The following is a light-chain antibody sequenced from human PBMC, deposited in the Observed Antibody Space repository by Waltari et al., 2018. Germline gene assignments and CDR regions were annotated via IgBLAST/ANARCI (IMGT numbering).Light chain of an antibody. V-gene: IGLV2-23*01. CDR1: RSDIGAYNF. J-gene: IGLJ2*01. CDR2: EAT. CDR3: CSYVGGSRVL. Sequence: QSVLTQPASVSGSPGQSITISCTGTRSDIGAYNFVSWFQQLPGQAPRPLISEATKRPSGVSVRFSGSKSGNTASLSISDLQAEDEADYYCCSYVGGSRVLFGGGTKLTV.